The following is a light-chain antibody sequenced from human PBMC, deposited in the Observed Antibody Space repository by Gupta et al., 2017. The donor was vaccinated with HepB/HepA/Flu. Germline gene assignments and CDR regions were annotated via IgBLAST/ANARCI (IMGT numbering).Light chain of an antibody. CDR3: QQRSNWPPIT. CDR2: DAS. CDR1: QSVRSY. Sequence: EIVLTQSPATLSLSPGERATLSCRARQSVRSYLAWYQQKPGQAPRLLIYDASNRYTGITARFSGSGYGKDLTLTSSSREQEDFAGYYSQQRSNWPPITFGQGTRLEIK. J-gene: IGKJ5*01. V-gene: IGKV3-11*01.